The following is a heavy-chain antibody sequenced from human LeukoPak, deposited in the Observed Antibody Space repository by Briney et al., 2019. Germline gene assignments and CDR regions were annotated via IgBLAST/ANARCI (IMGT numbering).Heavy chain of an antibody. J-gene: IGHJ4*02. V-gene: IGHV1-2*02. D-gene: IGHD5-12*01. CDR2: INPNSGGT. CDR3: ARERRRQRGYSIDY. Sequence: ASVKVSCKASGYTFTGYYMHWVRQAPGQGLEWMGWINPNSGGTNYAQKFQGRVTMTRDTSISTACMELSRLRSDDTAVYYCARERRRQRGYSIDYWGQGTLVTVSS. CDR1: GYTFTGYY.